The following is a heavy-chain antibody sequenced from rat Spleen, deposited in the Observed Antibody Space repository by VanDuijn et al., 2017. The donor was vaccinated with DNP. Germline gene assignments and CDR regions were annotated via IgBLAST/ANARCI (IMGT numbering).Heavy chain of an antibody. J-gene: IGHJ2*01. CDR1: RFTFGDYA. CDR3: ATPAHYGYKGDY. CDR2: LTSDGSSS. V-gene: IGHV5-17*01. Sequence: EVHLVESGGGLVQPGRSLKLSCAASRFTFGDYAMAWVRQSPQNGLEWVATLTSDGSSSYYRVSVKGRFTISRENAKRTLYLQMDGLRSEDTATYYCATPAHYGYKGDYWGQGVLVTVSS. D-gene: IGHD1-6*01.